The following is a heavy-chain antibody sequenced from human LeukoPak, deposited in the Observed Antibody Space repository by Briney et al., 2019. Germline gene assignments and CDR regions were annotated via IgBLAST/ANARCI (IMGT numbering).Heavy chain of an antibody. J-gene: IGHJ4*02. CDR3: VSGSLQSGYNFDY. CDR2: IKYDGSAT. Sequence: GGSLRLSCAASGFTFSNYWMHWIRQVPGKGLVWVSHIKYDGSATNYADSVKGRFTISRDNAKNTLYLQMNSLRAEDTAVYYCVSGSLQSGYNFDYWGQGALVTVS. CDR1: GFTFSNYW. V-gene: IGHV3-74*01. D-gene: IGHD3-3*01.